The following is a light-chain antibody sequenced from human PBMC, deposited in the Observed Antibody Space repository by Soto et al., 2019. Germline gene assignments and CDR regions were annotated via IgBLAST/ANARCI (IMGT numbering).Light chain of an antibody. V-gene: IGKV2-28*01. CDR1: QSLLHSNGYNY. CDR2: LGS. Sequence: VMTQYPLSLPVTPGEPASISCRSSQSLLHSNGYNYLDWYLQKPGQSPQLLIYLGSNRASGVPDRFSGSGSGTDFTLKISRVEAEDVGVYYCMQALQTPLTFGGGTKVDSK. CDR3: MQALQTPLT. J-gene: IGKJ4*01.